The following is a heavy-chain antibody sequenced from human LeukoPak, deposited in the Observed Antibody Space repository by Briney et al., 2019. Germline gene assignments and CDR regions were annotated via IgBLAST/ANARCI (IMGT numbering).Heavy chain of an antibody. CDR1: GDSISTYY. J-gene: IGHJ5*02. CDR3: AKTGRPNNSGWYRWFDP. D-gene: IGHD6-19*01. Sequence: SDTLSLTCTVSGDSISTYYWSWIRQPPGKGLEWIGCICNSGGTNYNPSLKSRVTISVDTSKNQFSLNLSSVIAADTAVYYCAKTGRPNNSGWYRWFDPWGQGTLVTVSS. V-gene: IGHV4-4*09. CDR2: ICNSGGT.